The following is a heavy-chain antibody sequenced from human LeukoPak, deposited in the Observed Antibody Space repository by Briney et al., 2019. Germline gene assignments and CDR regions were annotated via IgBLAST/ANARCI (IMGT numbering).Heavy chain of an antibody. V-gene: IGHV1-69*05. CDR3: TKHQAGVIVGVPAVNDAFVI. CDR1: GGIFRSYS. D-gene: IGHD2-2*01. J-gene: IGHJ3*02. CDR2: IIPLFGTS. Sequence: SENVSCKDSGGIFRSYSIRWVRQAPGHGLESIGGIIPLFGTSSYAQKFEGRVTITTDESTSTAYVELSSLSSEDASVYYCTKHQAGVIVGVPAVNDAFVIWGQGTMVTVSS.